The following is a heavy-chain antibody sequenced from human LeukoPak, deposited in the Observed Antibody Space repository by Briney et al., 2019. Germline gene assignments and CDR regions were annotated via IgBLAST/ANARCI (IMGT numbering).Heavy chain of an antibody. J-gene: IGHJ6*02. CDR2: IIPILGIA. CDR1: GGTFSSYA. Sequence: SVKVSCKASGGTFSSYAISWVRQAPGQGLEWMGRIIPILGIANYAQKFQGRVTITADKSTSTAYMELSSVRSEDTAVYYCARGVAGDYYYYGMDVWGQGTTVTVSS. V-gene: IGHV1-69*04. D-gene: IGHD4-17*01. CDR3: ARGVAGDYYYYGMDV.